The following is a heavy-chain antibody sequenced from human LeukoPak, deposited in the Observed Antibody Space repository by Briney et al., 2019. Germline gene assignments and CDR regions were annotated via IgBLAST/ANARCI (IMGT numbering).Heavy chain of an antibody. Sequence: ASVKVSCKASGYTFTSYGISWVRQAPGQGLEWMGWISAYNGNTNYAQKLQGRVTMTTDTSTSTAYMELRSLRSDDTAVYYCARAVNYYYDSSGYSYWFDPWGQGTLVTVSS. D-gene: IGHD3-22*01. J-gene: IGHJ5*02. CDR3: ARAVNYYYDSSGYSYWFDP. V-gene: IGHV1-18*01. CDR2: ISAYNGNT. CDR1: GYTFTSYG.